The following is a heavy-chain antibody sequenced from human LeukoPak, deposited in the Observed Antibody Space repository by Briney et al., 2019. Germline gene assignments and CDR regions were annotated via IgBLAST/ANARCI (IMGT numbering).Heavy chain of an antibody. CDR2: IYYSGST. J-gene: IGHJ4*02. Sequence: PSETLSLTCTVSGGSISSSSYYWGWTRQPPGKGLEWIENIYYSGSTYYNPSLKSRVTISVDTSKNQFSLKLSSVTAADTAVYYCASGYYYDRGADYWGQGTPVTVSS. D-gene: IGHD3-22*01. V-gene: IGHV4-39*01. CDR3: ASGYYYDRGADY. CDR1: GGSISSSSYY.